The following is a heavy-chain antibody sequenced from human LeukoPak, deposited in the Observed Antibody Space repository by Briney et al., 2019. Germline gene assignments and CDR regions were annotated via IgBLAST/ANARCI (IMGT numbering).Heavy chain of an antibody. J-gene: IGHJ6*03. CDR2: IDPNSGGT. CDR3: AKDLGTAIAAAQYYYYYYMDV. D-gene: IGHD6-13*01. V-gene: IGHV1-2*02. Sequence: ASVKVSCKASGYTFTGYYMHWVRQAPGQGLEWMGWIDPNSGGTNYAQKFQGRVIMTRDTSISTAYMELSRLRSDDTAVYYCAKDLGTAIAAAQYYYYYYMDVWGKGTTVTVSS. CDR1: GYTFTGYY.